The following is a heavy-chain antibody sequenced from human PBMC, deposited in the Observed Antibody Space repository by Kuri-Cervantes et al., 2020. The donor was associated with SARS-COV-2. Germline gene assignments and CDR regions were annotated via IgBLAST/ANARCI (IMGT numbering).Heavy chain of an antibody. CDR1: GFTFNTCA. V-gene: IGHV3-30*04. Sequence: GESLKISCAASGFTFNTCAMHWVRQAPGKGPEWVAMVSSDGTNQGYADSVKGRFTISRDNSKNTLHLQIISLRTEDTGVFYCARARVGVFDFWGQGALVTVSS. CDR3: ARARVGVFDF. CDR2: VSSDGTNQ. D-gene: IGHD2-21*01. J-gene: IGHJ4*02.